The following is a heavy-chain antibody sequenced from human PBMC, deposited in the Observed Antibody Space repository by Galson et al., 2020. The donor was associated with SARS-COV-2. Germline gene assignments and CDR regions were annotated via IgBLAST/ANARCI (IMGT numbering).Heavy chain of an antibody. Sequence: SETLSLTCAVYGGSFSGYYWSWIRQPPGKGLEWIGEINHSGSTNYNPSLKSRVTISVDTSKNQFSLKLSSVTAADTAVYYCAREQGDSSGYYWGQGTTVTVSS. CDR2: INHSGST. D-gene: IGHD3-22*01. V-gene: IGHV4-34*01. CDR3: AREQGDSSGYY. J-gene: IGHJ6*02. CDR1: GGSFSGYY.